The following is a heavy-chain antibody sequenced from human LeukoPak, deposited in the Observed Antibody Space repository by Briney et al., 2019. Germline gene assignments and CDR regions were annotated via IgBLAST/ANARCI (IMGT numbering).Heavy chain of an antibody. CDR2: IYTSGST. CDR1: GGSFSGYY. V-gene: IGHV4-59*10. D-gene: IGHD1-26*01. J-gene: IGHJ3*02. CDR3: AIYSGSYYVAFDI. Sequence: ASETLSLTCAVYGGSFSGYYWSWIRQPAGKGLEWIGRIYTSGSTNYNPSLKSRVTMSVDTSKNQFSLKLSSVTAADTAVYYCAIYSGSYYVAFDIWGQGTMVTVSS.